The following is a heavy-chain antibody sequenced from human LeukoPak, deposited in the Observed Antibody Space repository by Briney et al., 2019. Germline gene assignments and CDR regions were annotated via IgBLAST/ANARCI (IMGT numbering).Heavy chain of an antibody. CDR1: GFTFSSYA. CDR3: AKERGHPLPNYHMDV. Sequence: GGSLRLSCAASGFTFSSYAMSWLRQAPGKGLEWVSTIVDTGDGTFYADSVRVRFTISRDSSKNTLYLQMHSLRADDTAVYYCAKERGHPLPNYHMDVWGKGTTVTVSS. V-gene: IGHV3-23*01. J-gene: IGHJ6*03. D-gene: IGHD4/OR15-4a*01. CDR2: IVDTGDGT.